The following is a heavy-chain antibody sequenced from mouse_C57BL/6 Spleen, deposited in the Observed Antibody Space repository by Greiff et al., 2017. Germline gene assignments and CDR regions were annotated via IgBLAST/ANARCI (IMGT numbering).Heavy chain of an antibody. V-gene: IGHV1-5*01. D-gene: IGHD4-1*01. CDR2: IYPGNSDT. Sequence: VHVKQSGTVLARPGASVKMSCKTSGYTFTSYWMHWVKQRPGQGLEWIGAIYPGNSDTSYNQKFKGKAKLTAVTSASTAYMELSSLTNEDSAVYYCTRPNWDVNYAMDYWGQGTSVTVSS. J-gene: IGHJ4*01. CDR1: GYTFTSYW. CDR3: TRPNWDVNYAMDY.